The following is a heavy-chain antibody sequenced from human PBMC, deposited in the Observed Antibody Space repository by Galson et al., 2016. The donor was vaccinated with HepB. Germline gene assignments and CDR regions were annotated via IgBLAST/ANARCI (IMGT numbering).Heavy chain of an antibody. CDR3: AKDLGVSGWPFDY. CDR1: GFSFSNFV. D-gene: IGHD6-19*01. Sequence: SLRLSCAASGFSFSNFVMSWVRQAPGQGLEWVASITAGGGSTFDPDSGKRRFPISRDNSENTLYLQLKNLRVEVTSVYYCAKDLGVSGWPFDYWGQGTLVTVSS. V-gene: IGHV3-23*01. J-gene: IGHJ4*02. CDR2: ITAGGGST.